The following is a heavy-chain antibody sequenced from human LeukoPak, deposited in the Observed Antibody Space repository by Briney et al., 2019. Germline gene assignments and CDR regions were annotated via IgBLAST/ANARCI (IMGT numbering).Heavy chain of an antibody. D-gene: IGHD5-12*01. CDR3: ARGWLRLQIFDY. J-gene: IGHJ4*02. CDR1: GGSISSGDYY. Sequence: SETLSITCTVSGGSISSGDYYWSWIRQPPGKGLEWIGYIYYSGSTYYNPSLKSRVTISVDTSKNQFSLKLSSVTAADTAVYYCARGWLRLQIFDYWGQGTLVTVSS. V-gene: IGHV4-30-4*08. CDR2: IYYSGST.